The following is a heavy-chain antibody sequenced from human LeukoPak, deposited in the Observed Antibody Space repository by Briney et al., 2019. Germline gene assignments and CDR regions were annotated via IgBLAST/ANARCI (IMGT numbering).Heavy chain of an antibody. CDR1: GYSISSGYY. D-gene: IGHD3-10*01. J-gene: IGHJ3*02. V-gene: IGHV4-38-2*02. CDR2: IYHSGNT. Sequence: SETLSLTCTVSGYSISSGYYWGWIRQPPGQGLEWIGSIYHSGNTYYNPSLKSRVTISVDTSKNQFSLKLSSVTAADTAVYYCAREGVNSAFDIWGQGTMVTVSS. CDR3: AREGVNSAFDI.